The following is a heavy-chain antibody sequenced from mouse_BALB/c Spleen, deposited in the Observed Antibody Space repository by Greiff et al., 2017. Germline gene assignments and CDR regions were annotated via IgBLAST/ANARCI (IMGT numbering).Heavy chain of an antibody. CDR2: ISTYYGDA. V-gene: IGHV1S137*01. D-gene: IGHD1-1*01. J-gene: IGHJ4*01. Sequence: QVQLQQSGAELVRPGVSVKISCKGSGYTFTDYAMHWVKQSHAKSLEWIGVISTYYGDASYNQKFKGKATMTVDKSSSTAYMELARLTSEDSAIYYCARGTTGYAMEYWGQGTSVTVSS. CDR3: ARGTTGYAMEY. CDR1: GYTFTDYA.